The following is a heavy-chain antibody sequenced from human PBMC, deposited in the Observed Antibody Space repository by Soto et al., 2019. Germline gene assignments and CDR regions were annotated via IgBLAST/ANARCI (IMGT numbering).Heavy chain of an antibody. D-gene: IGHD1-1*01. J-gene: IGHJ4*02. CDR3: ARRAETNGWNGFGADKYYFDF. V-gene: IGHV1-24*01. CDR1: GYTLTELS. Sequence: ASVKVSCKVSGYTLTELSMHWVRQAPGKGLEWMGGFDPEDGETIYAQKFQGRVTMTSDTSINTVYIELSSLRSEDTAVYYCARRAETNGWNGFGADKYYFDFWGQGTLVTVSS. CDR2: FDPEDGET.